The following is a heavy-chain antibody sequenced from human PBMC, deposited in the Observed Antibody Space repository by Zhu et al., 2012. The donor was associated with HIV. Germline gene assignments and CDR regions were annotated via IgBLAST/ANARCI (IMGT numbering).Heavy chain of an antibody. D-gene: IGHD6-19*01. CDR2: AYYGGTT. J-gene: IGHJ3*01. V-gene: IGHV4-39*01. CDR1: GGSISSSSSF. CDR3: AKTRTSGWYSYAFHV. Sequence: QLLLQESGPGLVKPSETLSLICTVSGGSISSSSSFWGWVRQTPGKGLEWIGSAYYGGTTYYTPSLMSRLTISVDTSKNQCSLRLSSVTAADTGLYYCAKTRTSGWYSYAFHVWAKEQRSPSLQ.